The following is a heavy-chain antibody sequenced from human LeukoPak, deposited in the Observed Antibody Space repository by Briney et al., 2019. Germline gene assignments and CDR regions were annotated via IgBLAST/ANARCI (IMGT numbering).Heavy chain of an antibody. CDR1: GFIFSSYG. V-gene: IGHV3-30*02. CDR2: IRYDGSDK. J-gene: IGHJ3*02. Sequence: GGSLRLSCAASGFIFSSYGMHWVRQAPGKGLEWVTFIRYDGSDKYYADSVNGRFTISRDNSKNTVYLQMNSLRAEDTAVYYCAKGPVAFDIWGQGTMVTVSS. CDR3: AKGPVAFDI.